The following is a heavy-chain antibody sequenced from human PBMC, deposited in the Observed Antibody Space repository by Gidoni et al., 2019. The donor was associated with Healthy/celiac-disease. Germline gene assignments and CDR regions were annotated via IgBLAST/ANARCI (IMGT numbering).Heavy chain of an antibody. J-gene: IGHJ6*02. V-gene: IGHV3-15*01. CDR3: TTDSYYYYYGMDV. Sequence: EVQLVESGGGLVKPGGSLRLSCAASGFTFSNAWMSWVRQAPGKGLEWVGRIKSKTDGGTTDYAAPVKGRFTISRDDSKNTLYLQMNSLKTEDTAVYYCTTDSYYYYYGMDVWGQGTTVTVSS. CDR1: GFTFSNAW. CDR2: IKSKTDGGTT.